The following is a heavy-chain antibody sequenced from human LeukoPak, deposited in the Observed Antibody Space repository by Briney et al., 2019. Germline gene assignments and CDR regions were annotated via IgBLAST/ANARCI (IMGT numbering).Heavy chain of an antibody. J-gene: IGHJ2*01. CDR1: GFTFSTYT. Sequence: GGSLRLSCAASGFTFSTYTMSWVRQAPGKGPEWVSCISAGGDLTYYADSVKGRFTISRDNSKNTLYLQMNSLRAEDTAMYYCAKIGLIGNWYFDLWGRGTLVTVSS. V-gene: IGHV3-23*01. CDR2: ISAGGDLT. D-gene: IGHD1-26*01. CDR3: AKIGLIGNWYFDL.